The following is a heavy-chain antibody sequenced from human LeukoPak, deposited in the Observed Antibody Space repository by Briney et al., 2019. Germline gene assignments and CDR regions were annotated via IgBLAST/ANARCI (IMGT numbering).Heavy chain of an antibody. CDR3: ARDHYYGMDV. CDR1: GFSFSDYY. V-gene: IGHV3-11*01. J-gene: IGHJ6*02. Sequence: GGSLRLSCAASGFSFSDYYMTWMRQAPGKGLEWVSSITDRGRTTYYADSVKGRFTIFRDNAKNSLYLQMNSLRAEDTAMYYCARDHYYGMDVWGQGTTVTVSS. CDR2: ITDRGRTT.